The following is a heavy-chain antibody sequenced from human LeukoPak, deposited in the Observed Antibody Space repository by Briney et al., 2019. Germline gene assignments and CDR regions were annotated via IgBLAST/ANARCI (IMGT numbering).Heavy chain of an antibody. Sequence: GGSLRLSCAASGFTFSSYAMSWVRQAPGKGLEWVSAISGSGGGTYYADSVKGRFTISRDNSKNTLYLQMNSLRAEDTAVYYCAKGRYDFWSGYYRSYNDYWGQGTLVTVSS. CDR1: GFTFSSYA. J-gene: IGHJ4*02. D-gene: IGHD3-3*01. CDR3: AKGRYDFWSGYYRSYNDY. V-gene: IGHV3-23*01. CDR2: ISGSGGGT.